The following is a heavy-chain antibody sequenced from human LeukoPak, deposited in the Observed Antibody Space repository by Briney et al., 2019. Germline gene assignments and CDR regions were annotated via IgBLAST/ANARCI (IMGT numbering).Heavy chain of an antibody. D-gene: IGHD3-22*01. J-gene: IGHJ5*02. CDR2: GYISQSGNI. CDR1: DGSIGTSSYY. Sequence: SETLSLTCSVSDGSIGTSSYYWAWIRQPPGKGLEWIGYIYHIGYISQSGNIYQNPSLKSRVTISLDTPRNQFSLKLSSVTAADTAVYYCARSPLAFYDSSGYPRVWFDPWGQGTLVTVSS. CDR3: ARSPLAFYDSSGYPRVWFDP. V-gene: IGHV4-39*07.